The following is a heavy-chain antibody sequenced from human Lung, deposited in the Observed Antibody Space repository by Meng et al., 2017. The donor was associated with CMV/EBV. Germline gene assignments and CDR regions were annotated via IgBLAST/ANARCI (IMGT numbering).Heavy chain of an antibody. CDR1: GYTFTSYY. CDR2: INPSGGST. CDR3: ARVSRDDYTYYFDY. V-gene: IGHV1-46*01. J-gene: IGHJ4*02. D-gene: IGHD5-24*01. Sequence: AXSXVFXXASGYTFTSYYMHWVRQAPGQGLEWMGIINPSGGSTSYAQKSQGRDTMIRDTSTSTVYMELSSLRSEDTAVYYCARVSRDDYTYYFDYWGQGTXVTVSS.